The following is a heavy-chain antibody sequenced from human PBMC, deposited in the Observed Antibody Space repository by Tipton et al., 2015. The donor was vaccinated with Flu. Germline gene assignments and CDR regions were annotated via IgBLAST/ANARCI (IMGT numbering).Heavy chain of an antibody. V-gene: IGHV4-59*12. CDR3: ARDEVTIFGAYGMDV. CDR2: IYYDGSS. Sequence: TLSLTCTVSGDSLGTFYWSWLRQPPGKGLEWIGFIYYDGSSSSNPSLKSRVTMSVDTSKNQFSLNLGSVTAADTAVYYCARDEVTIFGAYGMDVWGQGTTVTVSS. CDR1: GDSLGTFY. D-gene: IGHD3-3*01. J-gene: IGHJ6*02.